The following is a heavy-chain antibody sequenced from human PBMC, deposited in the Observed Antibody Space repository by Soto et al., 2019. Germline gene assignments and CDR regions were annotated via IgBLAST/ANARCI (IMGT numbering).Heavy chain of an antibody. J-gene: IGHJ6*02. Sequence: LRLSRGASGLTCSSYSMNRLRQAPGKGLEWVSSISSSSSYIYYADSVKGRFTISRDNAKNSLYLQMNSLRAEDTAVYYCARASLKNYGANRPIHNYYYYGMDVWGQGTTVTVSS. CDR1: GLTCSSYS. D-gene: IGHD4-17*01. CDR3: ARASLKNYGANRPIHNYYYYGMDV. CDR2: ISSSSSYI. V-gene: IGHV3-21*01.